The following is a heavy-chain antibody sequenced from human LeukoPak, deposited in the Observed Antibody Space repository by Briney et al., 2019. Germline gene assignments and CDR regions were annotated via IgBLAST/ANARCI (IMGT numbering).Heavy chain of an antibody. CDR1: GFTFSSYS. CDR2: ISSSSSYI. J-gene: IGHJ4*02. Sequence: TGGSLRLSCAASGFTFSSYSMNWVRQAPGKGLEWVSSISSSSSYIYYADSVKGRFTISRDNAKNSLYLQMNSLRAEDTAVYYCASYGSTAMVIDYWGQGTLVTVSS. V-gene: IGHV3-21*01. D-gene: IGHD5-18*01. CDR3: ASYGSTAMVIDY.